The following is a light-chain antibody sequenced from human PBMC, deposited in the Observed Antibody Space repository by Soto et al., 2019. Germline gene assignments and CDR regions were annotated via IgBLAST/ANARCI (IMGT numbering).Light chain of an antibody. Sequence: QSALTQPASVSGSPGQSITISCTGTNSDVGGYNYVSWYQHHPGKAPKLLIYEVSSRPSGVSHRFSGSKSGNTASLTISGLQAEDEADYYCTSYTSSSTLLFGGGTKVTVL. J-gene: IGLJ2*01. CDR1: NSDVGGYNY. CDR2: EVS. V-gene: IGLV2-14*01. CDR3: TSYTSSSTLL.